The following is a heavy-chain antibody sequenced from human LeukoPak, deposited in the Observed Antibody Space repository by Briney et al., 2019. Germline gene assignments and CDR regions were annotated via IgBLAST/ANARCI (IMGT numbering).Heavy chain of an antibody. CDR3: ARGRGTGSPIGPRYFDL. D-gene: IGHD3-10*01. Sequence: GASLQISCKGSGYLFTSYWIAWVRQMPGKGLEWMGIIYPADSDTRYSPSFQGQVTISADKSISTAFLRWTSLKASDTAIYYCARGRGTGSPIGPRYFDLWGRGTLVTVSS. CDR1: GYLFTSYW. V-gene: IGHV5-51*01. J-gene: IGHJ2*01. CDR2: IYPADSDT.